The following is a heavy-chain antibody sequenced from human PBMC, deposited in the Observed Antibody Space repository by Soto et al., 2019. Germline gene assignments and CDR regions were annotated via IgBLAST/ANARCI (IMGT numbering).Heavy chain of an antibody. J-gene: IGHJ4*02. CDR1: GESFSGYY. CDR2: INHSGST. Sequence: ASETLSLTCAVYGESFSGYYWSWIRQPPGKGLEWIGEINHSGSTNYNPSLKSRFTISVDTSKNQFSLNLRSVTSADTAVYYCARAYSGYDFDYWSQGTLVTVSS. CDR3: ARAYSGYDFDY. D-gene: IGHD5-12*01. V-gene: IGHV4-34*01.